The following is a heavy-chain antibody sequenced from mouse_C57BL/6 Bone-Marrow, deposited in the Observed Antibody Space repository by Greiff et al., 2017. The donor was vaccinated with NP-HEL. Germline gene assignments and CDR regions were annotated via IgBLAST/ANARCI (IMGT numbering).Heavy chain of an antibody. J-gene: IGHJ2*01. V-gene: IGHV1-81*01. CDR1: GYTFTSYG. CDR2: IYPRSGYT. D-gene: IGHD2-10*01. Sequence: VQLVESGAELARPGASVKLSCKASGYTFTSYGISWVKQRTGQGLEWIGEIYPRSGYTYYNEKFKGKATLTADKSSSTAYMELRSLTSEDSAVYFCARAYYGNYFDYWGQGTALTVSA. CDR3: ARAYYGNYFDY.